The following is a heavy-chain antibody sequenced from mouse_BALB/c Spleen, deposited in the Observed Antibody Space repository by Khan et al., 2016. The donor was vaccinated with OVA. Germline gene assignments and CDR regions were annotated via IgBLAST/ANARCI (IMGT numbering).Heavy chain of an antibody. D-gene: IGHD3-1*01. CDR1: GYSFTSYL. CDR2: IYPGNSDT. Sequence: EVKLEVSGTVLARPGASVKMSCKASGYSFTSYLIYWVKQRPGQGLEWIGGIYPGNSDTSYNQKFKDKAKLTAGTSASTAYMELSSLTNEDSAVSYCTRGGYLSFATLAQGPLFTVSA. V-gene: IGHV1-5*01. CDR3: TRGGYLSFAT. J-gene: IGHJ3*01.